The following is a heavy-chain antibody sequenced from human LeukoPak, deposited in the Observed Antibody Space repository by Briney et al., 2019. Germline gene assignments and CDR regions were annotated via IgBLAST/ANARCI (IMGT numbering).Heavy chain of an antibody. J-gene: IGHJ6*03. CDR1: GGTFSDYY. V-gene: IGHV4-34*01. D-gene: IGHD6-19*01. Sequence: PSETLSLTCVVYGGTFSDYYWSWVRQPPGKGLEWIGEINHSGGAKYNPSFKSRVTMSIHTSNNQLSLQLSSLAAAYTCVYYCARGEGTLAGRRWPYQYYYYIDVWGKGTTVSVSS. CDR2: INHSGGA. CDR3: ARGEGTLAGRRWPYQYYYYIDV.